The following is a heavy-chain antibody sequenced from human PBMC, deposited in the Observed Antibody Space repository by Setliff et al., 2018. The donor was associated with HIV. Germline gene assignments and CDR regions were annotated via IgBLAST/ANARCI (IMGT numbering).Heavy chain of an antibody. J-gene: IGHJ4*02. CDR2: ISSSSYYI. V-gene: IGHV3-21*01. Sequence: PGGSLRLSCAASGFTFSSYTMNWVRQAPGKGLEWVSSISSSSYYIYYADSVKGRFTISRDNARNLLYLQMSSLRAEDTAVYYCITESYSRSWYYWGQGTLVTVSS. D-gene: IGHD6-13*01. CDR3: ITESYSRSWYY. CDR1: GFTFSSYT.